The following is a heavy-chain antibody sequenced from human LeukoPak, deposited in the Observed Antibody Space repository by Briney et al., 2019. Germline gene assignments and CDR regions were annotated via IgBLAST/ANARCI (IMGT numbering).Heavy chain of an antibody. J-gene: IGHJ4*02. CDR3: ARDGPQYSLDY. V-gene: IGHV3-30*04. CDR1: GFTFSSYA. D-gene: IGHD5-18*01. Sequence: GGSLRLSCAASGFTFSSYAMHWVRQAPGKGLEWVAVISYDGSNKYYADSVKGRFTISRDNSKNTLYLQMNSLRAEDTAVYYCARDGPQYSLDYWGQGTLVTVSS. CDR2: ISYDGSNK.